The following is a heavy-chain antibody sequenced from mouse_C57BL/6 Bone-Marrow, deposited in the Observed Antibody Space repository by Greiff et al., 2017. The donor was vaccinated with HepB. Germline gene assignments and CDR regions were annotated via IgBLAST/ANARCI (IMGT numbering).Heavy chain of an antibody. CDR1: GYTLTSYW. V-gene: IGHV1-61*01. D-gene: IGHD1-1*01. CDR3: AILLRDYFDY. J-gene: IGHJ2*01. CDR2: IYPSDSET. Sequence: VQLQQPGAEPVRPGSSVKLSCKASGYTLTSYWMDWVKQRPGQGLEWIGNIYPSDSETHYNQKFKDKATLTVDKSSSTAYMHLSSLTSDDSAVYYCAILLRDYFDYWGQGTTLTVSS.